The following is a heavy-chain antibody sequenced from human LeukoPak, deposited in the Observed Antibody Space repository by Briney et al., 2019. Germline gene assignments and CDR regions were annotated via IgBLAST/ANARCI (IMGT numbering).Heavy chain of an antibody. Sequence: SETLSLTCTVSGGSISSGGYYWSWIRQHPGKGLEWIGYIYYSGSTYYNPSLKSRVTISVDTSKNQFSLKLSSVTAADTAVYYCARDGDYSDSSDSYYDAYDMWGQGTMVTVSS. CDR3: ARDGDYSDSSDSYYDAYDM. V-gene: IGHV4-31*03. D-gene: IGHD3-22*01. CDR2: IYYSGST. CDR1: GGSISSGGYY. J-gene: IGHJ3*02.